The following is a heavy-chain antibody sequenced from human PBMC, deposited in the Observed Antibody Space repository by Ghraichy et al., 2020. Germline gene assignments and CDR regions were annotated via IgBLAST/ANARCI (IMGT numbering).Heavy chain of an antibody. CDR1: GGSFSGYY. CDR2: INHSGST. Sequence: SETLSLTCAVYGGSFSGYYWSWIRQPPGKGLEWIGEINHSGSTNYNPSLKSRVTISVDTSKNQFSLKLSSVTAADTAVYYCARVWGGSGYYHVDYWGQGTLVTVSS. V-gene: IGHV4-34*01. J-gene: IGHJ4*02. D-gene: IGHD3-22*01. CDR3: ARVWGGSGYYHVDY.